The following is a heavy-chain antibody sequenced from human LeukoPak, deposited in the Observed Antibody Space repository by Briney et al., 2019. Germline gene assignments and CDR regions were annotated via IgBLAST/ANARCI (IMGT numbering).Heavy chain of an antibody. D-gene: IGHD4-17*01. V-gene: IGHV4-31*03. CDR3: ARVSYGGSHAGDYFDY. J-gene: IGHJ4*02. Sequence: SQTLSLTCTVSGGSISSGGYYWSWIRQHPGKGLEWIGYIYYSGSTYYNPSLKSRVTISVDTSKNQFSLKLSSVTAADTAVYYCARVSYGGSHAGDYFDYWGQRTLVTVS. CDR2: IYYSGST. CDR1: GGSISSGGYY.